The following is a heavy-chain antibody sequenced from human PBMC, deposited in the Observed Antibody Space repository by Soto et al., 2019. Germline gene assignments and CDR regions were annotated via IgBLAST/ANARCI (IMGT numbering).Heavy chain of an antibody. Sequence: QVLLQESGPGLVKPSETLSLTCTVSGGSVSSGSSYWSWIRQPPGKGLEWIGYIYYTGSTNYNPPLKSRVTISVDTSKNQFSLKLSSVTAADTAVYYCARETGATAYYYYGMDVWGQGTTVTVSS. D-gene: IGHD7-27*01. CDR1: GGSVSSGSSY. V-gene: IGHV4-61*01. CDR2: IYYTGST. J-gene: IGHJ6*02. CDR3: ARETGATAYYYYGMDV.